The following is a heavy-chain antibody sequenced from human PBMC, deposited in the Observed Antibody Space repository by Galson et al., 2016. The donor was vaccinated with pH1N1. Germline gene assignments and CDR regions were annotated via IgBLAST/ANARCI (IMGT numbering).Heavy chain of an antibody. V-gene: IGHV1-69*13. CDR2: IIPIFGTS. D-gene: IGHD3-22*01. J-gene: IGHJ2*01. Sequence: SVKVSCKASGGTFSSSGINWVRQAPGQGLEWMGGIIPIFGTSKYAQKFQGRVTITADESTTPAHMELSRLISEDTAVYYCAREDYYDTDLSDWYFDLWGRGTLVTVSS. CDR1: GGTFSSSG. CDR3: AREDYYDTDLSDWYFDL.